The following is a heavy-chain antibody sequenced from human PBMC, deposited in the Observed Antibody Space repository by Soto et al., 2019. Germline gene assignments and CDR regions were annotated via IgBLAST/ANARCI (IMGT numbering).Heavy chain of an antibody. J-gene: IGHJ5*02. D-gene: IGHD1-26*01. CDR2: IESEADGATA. Sequence: EVHLVQSGGGLVKPGGSLRLSCAASGLSLSAAWTNWVRQVPGKGLEWVGHIESEADGATADFAAPVKGRFSISRDDSENTVFLQMNGLQADDSAIYYYATGQFGAELWLDPWGQGTLVTVS. CDR1: GLSLSAAW. CDR3: ATGQFGAELWLDP. V-gene: IGHV3-15*07.